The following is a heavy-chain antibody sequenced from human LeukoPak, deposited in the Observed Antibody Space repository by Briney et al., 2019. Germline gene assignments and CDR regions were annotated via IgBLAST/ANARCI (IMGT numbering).Heavy chain of an antibody. Sequence: GASVKVSCKACGYTCTDYYVHCVRQAPGQGLEWLGCIDPDSGGTKYARNFQGRVTMTRDTSITTAYMELSTLTSADTAVYYCAREYYDSSGIKYAFDIWGQGTVVTVSS. V-gene: IGHV1-2*02. CDR1: GYTCTDYY. D-gene: IGHD3-22*01. J-gene: IGHJ3*02. CDR2: IDPDSGGT. CDR3: AREYYDSSGIKYAFDI.